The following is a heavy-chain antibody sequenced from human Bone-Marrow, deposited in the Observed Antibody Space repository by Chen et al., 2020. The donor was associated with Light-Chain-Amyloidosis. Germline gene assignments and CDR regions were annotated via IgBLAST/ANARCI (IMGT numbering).Heavy chain of an antibody. CDR2: ITGGGTSI. Sequence: EVQLVESGGGLVKPGGSLRLSCAASGFTFSLYGMHWVRQAPGKGLEWVSSITGGGTSINYADSVRGRFTISGDNARNSLYLQMNSLRAEDTAVYYCAKGLSQDYGDYGFDYWGQGTLVTVSS. D-gene: IGHD4-17*01. CDR1: GFTFSLYG. J-gene: IGHJ4*02. V-gene: IGHV3-21*01. CDR3: AKGLSQDYGDYGFDY.